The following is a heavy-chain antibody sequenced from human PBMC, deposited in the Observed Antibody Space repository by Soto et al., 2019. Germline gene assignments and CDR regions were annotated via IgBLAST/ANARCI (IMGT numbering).Heavy chain of an antibody. V-gene: IGHV1-18*01. D-gene: IGHD3-10*01. CDR2: ISTYNGDT. Sequence: QVQLVQSGAEVKKPGASVKVSCKASGYSFASYAITWVRQAPGQGLEWMGWISTYNGDTHYAQKVQGRVAMTTDTSTTTAYMELTNLRSDDTAVYYWARDLWNFGSGNYYPPYYWGQGTLVTVSS. CDR3: ARDLWNFGSGNYYPPYY. CDR1: GYSFASYA. J-gene: IGHJ4*02.